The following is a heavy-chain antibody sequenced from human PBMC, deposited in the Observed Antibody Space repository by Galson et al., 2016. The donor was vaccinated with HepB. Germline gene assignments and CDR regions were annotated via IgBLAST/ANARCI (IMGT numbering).Heavy chain of an antibody. CDR1: GFTFSSYG. V-gene: IGHV3-30*03. J-gene: IGHJ4*02. CDR2: ISYGGSNK. D-gene: IGHD2/OR15-2a*01. CDR3: ARRHEYCPPVGCSVDY. Sequence: SLRLSCAASGFTFSSYGMHWVRQAPGKGLEWVAFISYGGSNKKYADSVKGRFTISRDNSKKTLYLQMNSLRADDTAVYYCARRHEYCPPVGCSVDYWGQGTLVSVSS.